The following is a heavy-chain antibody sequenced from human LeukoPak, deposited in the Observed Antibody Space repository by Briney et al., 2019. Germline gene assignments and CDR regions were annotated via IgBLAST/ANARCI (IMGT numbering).Heavy chain of an antibody. V-gene: IGHV6-1*01. CDR2: TYYRSKWYN. CDR3: ARGDRYWNDGAFDI. Sequence: SQTLSLTCAISGDSLSSNSAAWHWLRQSPSRGLEWLGRTYYRSKWYNDYAVSVKSRITINPDTSKNQFSLQLNSVTPEDTAVYYCARGDRYWNDGAFDIWGQGTMVTVSS. J-gene: IGHJ3*02. D-gene: IGHD1-1*01. CDR1: GDSLSSNSAA.